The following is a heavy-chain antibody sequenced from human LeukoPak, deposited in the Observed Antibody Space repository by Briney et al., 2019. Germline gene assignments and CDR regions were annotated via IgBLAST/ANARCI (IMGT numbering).Heavy chain of an antibody. CDR3: ARPRSGSSGLDFDY. Sequence: SQTLSLTCTVSGGSISSGGYYWSWIRQHPGKGLEWIGYIYYSGSTYYNPSLKSRVTISVDTSKNQFSLKLSPVTAADTAVYYCARPRSGSSGLDFDYWGQGTLVTVSS. CDR2: IYYSGST. J-gene: IGHJ4*02. D-gene: IGHD3-10*01. CDR1: GGSISSGGYY. V-gene: IGHV4-31*03.